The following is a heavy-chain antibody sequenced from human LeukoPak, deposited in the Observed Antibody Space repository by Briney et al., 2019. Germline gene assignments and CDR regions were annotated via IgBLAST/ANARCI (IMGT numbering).Heavy chain of an antibody. CDR1: GFTLSSCA. CDR2: IRGSGGST. CDR3: AKDPDSSGWYDRVGFDY. Sequence: GGSLRLSCATSGFTLSSCAMSWVRQAPGKGLEWVSAIRGSGGSTYYAESVKGRFTISRDNSKNTLYLQMNSLRAEDTAVYYCAKDPDSSGWYDRVGFDYWGQGTLVTVSS. J-gene: IGHJ4*02. V-gene: IGHV3-23*01. D-gene: IGHD6-19*01.